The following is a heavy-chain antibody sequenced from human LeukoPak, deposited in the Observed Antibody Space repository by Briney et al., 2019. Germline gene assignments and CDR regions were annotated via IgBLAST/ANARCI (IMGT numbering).Heavy chain of an antibody. D-gene: IGHD3-22*01. CDR1: GFTFSSYE. CDR2: ISSSGSTI. J-gene: IGHJ4*02. V-gene: IGHV3-48*03. CDR3: ARGVYYDSSGPYYFDY. Sequence: GGSLRLSCAASGFTFSSYEMNWVRQAPGKGLECVSYISSSGSTIYYADSVKGRFTVSRDNAKNSLYLQMNSLRAEDTAVYYCARGVYYDSSGPYYFDYWGQGTLVTVSS.